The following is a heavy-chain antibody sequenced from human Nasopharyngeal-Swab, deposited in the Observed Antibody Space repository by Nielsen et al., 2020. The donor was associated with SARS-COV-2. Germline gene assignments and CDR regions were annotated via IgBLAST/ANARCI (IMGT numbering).Heavy chain of an antibody. D-gene: IGHD5-18*01. CDR1: GGSISGYY. CDR2: IYYSGNT. V-gene: IGHV4-59*01. CDR3: ARDDTAYAFDI. Sequence: SETLSLTRTVSGGSISGYYWSWIRQPPGKGLEYIGYIYYSGNTNYNPSLKSRVTISVDTSKSQFSLKLSSVTAADAGVYYCARDDTAYAFDIWGQGTLVSFSS. J-gene: IGHJ3*02.